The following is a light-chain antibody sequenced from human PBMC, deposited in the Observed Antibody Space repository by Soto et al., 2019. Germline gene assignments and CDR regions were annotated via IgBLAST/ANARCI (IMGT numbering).Light chain of an antibody. J-gene: IGKJ5*01. CDR3: QQSYSTPPT. V-gene: IGKV1-13*02. CDR1: QGISSA. CDR2: KAS. Sequence: AIQLTQSPSSLSASVGDRVTITCRASQGISSALAWYQQKPGKAPKLLIYKASTLKSGVPSRFSGSGSGTDFTLTISSLQPEDFATYYCQQSYSTPPTFGQGTRLEIK.